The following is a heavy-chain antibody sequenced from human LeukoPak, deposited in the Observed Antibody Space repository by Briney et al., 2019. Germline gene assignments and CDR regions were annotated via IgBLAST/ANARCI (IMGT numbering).Heavy chain of an antibody. D-gene: IGHD1-26*01. J-gene: IGHJ4*02. CDR1: GYTFTSYC. CDR3: ARAGSGSYLYYFDY. Sequence: GASVKVSCKASGYTFTSYCMHWVRQAPGQGLEWMGIINPSGGSTSYAPKFQGRVTMTRDMSTSTAYMELSSLRSEDTAVYYCARAGSGSYLYYFDYWGQGTLVTVSS. V-gene: IGHV1-46*01. CDR2: INPSGGST.